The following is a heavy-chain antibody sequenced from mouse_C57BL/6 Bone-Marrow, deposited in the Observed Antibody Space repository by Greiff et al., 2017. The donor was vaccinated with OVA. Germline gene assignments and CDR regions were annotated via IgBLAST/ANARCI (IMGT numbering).Heavy chain of an antibody. J-gene: IGHJ3*01. Sequence: VKLMESGPGLVQPSQSLSITCTVSGFSLTSYGVHWVRQSPGKGLEWLGVIWRGGSTDYNAAFMSRLSITKDNSKSQVFFKMNSLQADDTAIYYCAQRITTVVGDWFAYWGQGTLVTVSA. V-gene: IGHV2-5*01. D-gene: IGHD1-1*01. CDR1: GFSLTSYG. CDR3: AQRITTVVGDWFAY. CDR2: IWRGGST.